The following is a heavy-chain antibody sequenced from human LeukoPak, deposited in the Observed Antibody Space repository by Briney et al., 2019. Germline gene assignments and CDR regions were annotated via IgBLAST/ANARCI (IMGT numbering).Heavy chain of an antibody. CDR1: GYTFTDYY. V-gene: IGHV1-2*02. D-gene: IGHD3-10*01. CDR2: INLNSGGT. CDR3: ARPYTKIELWFGESDYSYMDV. J-gene: IGHJ6*03. Sequence: ASVKVSCKASGYTFTDYYMHWVRQATGQGLEWMGWINLNSGGTNYAQKFQGRVTMTRDTSISTAYMELSRLTSDDTAVYYCARPYTKIELWFGESDYSYMDVWGKGTTVTISS.